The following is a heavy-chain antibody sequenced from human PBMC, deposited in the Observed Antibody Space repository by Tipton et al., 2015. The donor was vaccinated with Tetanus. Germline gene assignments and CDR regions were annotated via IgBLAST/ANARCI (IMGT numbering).Heavy chain of an antibody. J-gene: IGHJ4*02. CDR3: ARPVIVSVGTDY. D-gene: IGHD4-23*01. CDR1: GFTFSSYS. CDR2: ISSSSSYI. V-gene: IGHV3-21*01. Sequence: LSLTCAASGFTFSSYSMNWVRQAPGKGLEWVSSISSSSSYIYYADSVKGRFTISRDNAKNSLYLQMNSLRAEDTAVYYCARPVIVSVGTDYWGQGTLVTVSS.